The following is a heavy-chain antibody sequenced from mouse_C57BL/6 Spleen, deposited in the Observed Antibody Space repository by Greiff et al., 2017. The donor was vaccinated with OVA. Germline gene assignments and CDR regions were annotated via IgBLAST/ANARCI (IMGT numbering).Heavy chain of an antibody. Sequence: EVGGVEAGVGVVKPGGSLKLSCAASGFTFSSYTMSWVRQTPEKRLEWVATISGGGGNTYYPDSVKGRFTISRDNAKNTLYLQMSSLRSEDTALYYCSRQAHYYGSSYAPFDYWGQGTTLTVSS. CDR1: GFTFSSYT. V-gene: IGHV5-9*01. J-gene: IGHJ2*01. D-gene: IGHD1-1*01. CDR2: ISGGGGNT. CDR3: SRQAHYYGSSYAPFDY.